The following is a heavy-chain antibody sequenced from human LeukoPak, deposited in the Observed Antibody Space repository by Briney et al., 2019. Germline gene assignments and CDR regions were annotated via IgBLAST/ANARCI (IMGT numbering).Heavy chain of an antibody. CDR2: IDPTDSYT. CDR3: ARLGLHSYSWYPDS. V-gene: IGHV5-10-1*01. J-gene: IGHJ4*02. CDR1: GYSFTNYW. Sequence: PGESLKISCKGSGYSFTNYWISWVRQMPGRGLEWMGRIDPTDSYTNYSPSFQGHVTISADKSIATAFLQWSSLKASDSGIYYCARLGLHSYSWYPDSWGQGTLVTVSS. D-gene: IGHD6-13*01.